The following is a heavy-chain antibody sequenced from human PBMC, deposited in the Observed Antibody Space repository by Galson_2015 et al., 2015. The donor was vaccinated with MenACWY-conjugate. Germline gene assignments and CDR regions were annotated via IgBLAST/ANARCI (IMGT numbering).Heavy chain of an antibody. Sequence: SGAEVKQPGESLKISCKGSGSSFSTYWIGWVRQMPGKGLEWIGIIYPRDSDSRYSPSFQGQVTISADTSITTAYLQWTSLRASDTAIYYCAKSRYNWNDDLHYWGQGTLVTVSS. V-gene: IGHV5-51*01. D-gene: IGHD1-20*01. J-gene: IGHJ4*02. CDR2: IYPRDSDS. CDR3: AKSRYNWNDDLHY. CDR1: GSSFSTYW.